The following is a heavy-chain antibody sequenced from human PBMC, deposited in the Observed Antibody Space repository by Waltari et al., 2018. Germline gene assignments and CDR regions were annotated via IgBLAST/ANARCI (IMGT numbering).Heavy chain of an antibody. Sequence: LQLVESGGGLVKPGGSLRLSCVVSGFTFRTTWMSWVRQAPGKGLEGVGRNKSTTYGGATACAAPLKCRFTIARDDSKKTVYLQMSSLKTDDTAVYYCTPGTTVAVYHFDYWGQGTLVAVSS. J-gene: IGHJ4*02. CDR1: GFTFRTTW. CDR3: TPGTTVAVYHFDY. D-gene: IGHD1-7*01. CDR2: NKSTTYGGAT. V-gene: IGHV3-15*01.